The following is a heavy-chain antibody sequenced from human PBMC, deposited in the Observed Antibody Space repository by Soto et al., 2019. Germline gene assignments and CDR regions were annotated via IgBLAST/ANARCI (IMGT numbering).Heavy chain of an antibody. Sequence: EVQLLESGGGLVQPGGSLRLSCAASGFTFSTSGMSWVRQAPGKGLEWVSSISGSGDYTNYADSVKGRFTISRDNSKNTLYLQINSLPAEETAVYYCANHGGFDIWGQGTMVAVSS. V-gene: IGHV3-23*01. CDR3: ANHGGFDI. CDR1: GFTFSTSG. CDR2: ISGSGDYT. D-gene: IGHD4-17*01. J-gene: IGHJ3*02.